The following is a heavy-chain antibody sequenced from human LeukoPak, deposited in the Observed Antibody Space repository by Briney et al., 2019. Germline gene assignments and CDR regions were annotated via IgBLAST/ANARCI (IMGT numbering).Heavy chain of an antibody. D-gene: IGHD7-27*01. V-gene: IGHV1-46*01. CDR1: GYTFTSYY. J-gene: IGHJ4*02. Sequence: GSVKVSCKASGYTFTSYYMHWVRQAPGHGLEWVGILYPSGKSTAYAQMSQGRVTITTDTSTSVVYLELTTPTPADTAVYYCATGAFDYWGQGTRVTVSS. CDR3: ATGAFDY. CDR2: LYPSGKST.